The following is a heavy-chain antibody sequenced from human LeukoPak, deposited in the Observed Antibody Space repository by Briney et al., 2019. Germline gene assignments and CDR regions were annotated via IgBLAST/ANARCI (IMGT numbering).Heavy chain of an antibody. CDR3: ARDLSASWYSLAY. D-gene: IGHD6-13*01. CDR1: GLTFDDYG. J-gene: IGHJ4*02. CDR2: INWDGEST. Sequence: GGSLRLSCAVSGLTFDDYGMSWVRQAPGKGLEWVSGINWDGESTGYGDSVQGRFIISRDNAENALYLQMNGVRAEHTAVYYCARDLSASWYSLAYWGRGTAVTVSS. V-gene: IGHV3-20*04.